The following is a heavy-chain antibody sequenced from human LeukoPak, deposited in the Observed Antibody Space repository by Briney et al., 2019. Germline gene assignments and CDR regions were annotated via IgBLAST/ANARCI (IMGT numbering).Heavy chain of an antibody. Sequence: ASVKVSCKASGYTFTSYAMHWVRQAPGQRLEWMGWINTGNGNTKYSQKFQGRVTITRDTSASTAYMELSGLRSEDTAVFYCARDGHYYGSGRNDYWGQGTLVTVSS. CDR3: ARDGHYYGSGRNDY. V-gene: IGHV1-3*04. CDR2: INTGNGNT. J-gene: IGHJ4*02. CDR1: GYTFTSYA. D-gene: IGHD3-10*01.